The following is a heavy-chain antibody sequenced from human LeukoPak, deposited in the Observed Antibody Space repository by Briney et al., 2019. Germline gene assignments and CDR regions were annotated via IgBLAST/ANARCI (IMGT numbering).Heavy chain of an antibody. Sequence: GGSLRLSCAASGFTFDDYAMHWVRQAPGKGLEWVSGISWNSGSIGYADSVKGRFTISRDNAKNSLYLQMNSLRAEVTALYYCAKSDYWGQGTLVTVSS. V-gene: IGHV3-9*01. CDR1: GFTFDDYA. J-gene: IGHJ4*02. CDR3: AKSDY. CDR2: ISWNSGSI.